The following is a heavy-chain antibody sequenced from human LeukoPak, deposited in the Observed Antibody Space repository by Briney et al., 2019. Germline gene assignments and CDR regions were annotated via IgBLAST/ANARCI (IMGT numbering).Heavy chain of an antibody. CDR1: GFTFSSYA. Sequence: GGSLRLSCAASGFTFSSYAMSWVRQAPGKGLEWVAVISYDGSNKYYADSVKGRFTISRDNSKNTLYLQMNSLRAEDTAVYYCASLIQLWAPNDYWGQGTLVTVSS. D-gene: IGHD5-18*01. J-gene: IGHJ4*02. CDR2: ISYDGSNK. CDR3: ASLIQLWAPNDY. V-gene: IGHV3-30*04.